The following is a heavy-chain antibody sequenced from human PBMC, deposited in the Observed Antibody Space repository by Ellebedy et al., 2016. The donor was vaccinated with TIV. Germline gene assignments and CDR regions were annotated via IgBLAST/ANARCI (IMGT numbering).Heavy chain of an antibody. CDR2: ISGSGGST. CDR1: GFTFASYA. CDR3: AKDPLTYATSYYGSYFDR. D-gene: IGHD3-10*01. J-gene: IGHJ5*02. Sequence: GESLKISCAASGFTFASYAMGWVRQVPGKGLEWVSGISGSGGSTHYADSVKGRFTVSRDNSKNMVYLQMNSLKVEDTAVYYCAKDPLTYATSYYGSYFDRWGQGALVTVSS. V-gene: IGHV3-23*01.